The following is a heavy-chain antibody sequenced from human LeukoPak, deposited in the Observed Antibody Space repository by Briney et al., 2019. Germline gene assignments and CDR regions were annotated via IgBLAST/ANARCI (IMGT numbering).Heavy chain of an antibody. J-gene: IGHJ4*02. V-gene: IGHV3-30*02. CDR3: AREGYSPY. D-gene: IGHD6-13*01. Sequence: GGSLRLSCAASGFTFSSYDMHWVRQAPGKGLEWVAFVRYDGSNKYYADSVKGRFTISRDNSKNTLYLQMSSLRAEDTAVYYCAREGYSPYWGQGTLVTVSS. CDR2: VRYDGSNK. CDR1: GFTFSSYD.